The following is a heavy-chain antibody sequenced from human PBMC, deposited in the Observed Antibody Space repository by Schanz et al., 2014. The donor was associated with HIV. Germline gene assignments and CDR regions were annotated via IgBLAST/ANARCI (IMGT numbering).Heavy chain of an antibody. Sequence: VQLVESGGRLVKPGGSLRLSCAASGFTFSFYSMNWVRQAPGKGLEWVSSISSSSAYIYYADSMKGRFTISRDNAKSLLYLQMNNVSAEDTAVYYCARGSWYSGAWYDDYYYYDVDVWGQGTTVTVSS. CDR3: ARGSWYSGAWYDDYYYYDVDV. CDR2: ISSSSAYI. CDR1: GFTFSFYS. D-gene: IGHD6-19*01. J-gene: IGHJ6*02. V-gene: IGHV3-21*06.